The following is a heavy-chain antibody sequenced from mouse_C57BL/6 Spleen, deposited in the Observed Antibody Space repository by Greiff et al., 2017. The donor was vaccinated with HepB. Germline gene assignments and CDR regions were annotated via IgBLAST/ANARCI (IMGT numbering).Heavy chain of an antibody. Sequence: VQLQQPGAELVMPGASVKLSCKASGYTFTSYWMHWVKQRPGQGLEWIGEIDPSDSYTNYNQKFKGKSTLTVDKSSSTAYMQLSSLTSEDSAVYYCARVYGSKYAMDYWGQGTSVTVSS. J-gene: IGHJ4*01. D-gene: IGHD1-1*01. CDR1: GYTFTSYW. V-gene: IGHV1-69*01. CDR3: ARVYGSKYAMDY. CDR2: IDPSDSYT.